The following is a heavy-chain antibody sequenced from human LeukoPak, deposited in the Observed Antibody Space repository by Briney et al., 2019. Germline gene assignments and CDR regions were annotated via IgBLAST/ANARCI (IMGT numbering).Heavy chain of an antibody. CDR2: ISWNSGSI. Sequence: GGSLRLSCAASGFTFDDYAMHWVRQAPGKGLEWVSGISWNSGSIGYADSVKGRFTISRDNAKNSQYLQMNSLRAEDTAVYYCARELPFDYWGQGTLVTVSS. J-gene: IGHJ4*02. CDR3: ARELPFDY. CDR1: GFTFDDYA. V-gene: IGHV3-9*01. D-gene: IGHD2-15*01.